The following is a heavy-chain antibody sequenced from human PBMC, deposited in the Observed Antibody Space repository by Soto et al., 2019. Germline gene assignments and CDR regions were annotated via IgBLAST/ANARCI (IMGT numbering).Heavy chain of an antibody. CDR2: IYYSGST. CDR3: ARDLRDYYFYGMDV. CDR1: GGSISSGGYY. Sequence: SETLSLTCTVSGGSISSGGYYWSWIRQHPGKGLEWIGYIYYSGSTYYNPSLKSRVTISVDTSKNQFSLKLSSVTAADTAVYYCARDLRDYYFYGMDVWGQGTTVTVSS. V-gene: IGHV4-31*03. J-gene: IGHJ6*02.